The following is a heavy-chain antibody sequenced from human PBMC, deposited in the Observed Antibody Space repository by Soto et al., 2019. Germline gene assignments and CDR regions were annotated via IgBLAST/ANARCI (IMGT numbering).Heavy chain of an antibody. CDR2: IYYSGST. Sequence: QVQLQESGPGLVKPSQTLSLTCTVSGGSISSGGYYWSWIRQHPGKGLEWIGYIYYSGSTYYNPSLKRRVTISVDTSKNQFSLKLSSVPAADTAVYYCARVCGGDCHPGMDVWGQGTTVTVSS. CDR3: ARVCGGDCHPGMDV. CDR1: GGSISSGGYY. V-gene: IGHV4-31*03. J-gene: IGHJ6*02. D-gene: IGHD2-21*02.